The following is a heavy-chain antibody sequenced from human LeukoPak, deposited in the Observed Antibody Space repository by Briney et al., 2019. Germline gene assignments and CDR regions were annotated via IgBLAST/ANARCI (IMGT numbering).Heavy chain of an antibody. J-gene: IGHJ6*02. V-gene: IGHV4/OR15-8*01. CDR2: INHNGTR. D-gene: IGHD2-2*02. CDR1: VGSINSGNW. Sequence: SETLSLTCGVSVGSINSGNWWTWVRQSPGRGLEGIGEINHNGTRNYNPSLKSRVTISADTFKNHFSLIVTSLTAADTAVYYCAAAPILRGEGGEHYKYGMDVWGQGTTVIVSS. CDR3: AAAPILRGEGGEHYKYGMDV.